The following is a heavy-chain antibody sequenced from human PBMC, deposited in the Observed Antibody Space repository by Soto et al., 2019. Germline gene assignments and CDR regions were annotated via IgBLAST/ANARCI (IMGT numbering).Heavy chain of an antibody. J-gene: IGHJ4*02. V-gene: IGHV1-3*01. Sequence: ASVKVSCKTLGYTFTRYNIHWVRQAPGQRLEWMGWINVGNGNTRYSQKFQGRLTLTRDTPGNTAYLELNSLISEDTAVYYCATPQAYDDCLDSWGQGTLVTVSS. D-gene: IGHD2-21*02. CDR3: ATPQAYDDCLDS. CDR1: GYTFTRYN. CDR2: INVGNGNT.